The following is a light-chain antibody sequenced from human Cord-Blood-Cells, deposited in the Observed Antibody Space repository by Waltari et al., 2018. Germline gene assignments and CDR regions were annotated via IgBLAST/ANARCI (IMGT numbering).Light chain of an antibody. CDR2: GAS. J-gene: IGKJ2*01. Sequence: EIVLTQAPGTLSLSPGERATLSCRASQSVSSSYLAWYQQKPGQTPRLFIYGASIRATGIPDRFSGSGSGTDFTLTISRLEPADFAVYYCQQYGSSPPYTFGQGTKLEIK. CDR1: QSVSSSY. CDR3: QQYGSSPPYT. V-gene: IGKV3-20*01.